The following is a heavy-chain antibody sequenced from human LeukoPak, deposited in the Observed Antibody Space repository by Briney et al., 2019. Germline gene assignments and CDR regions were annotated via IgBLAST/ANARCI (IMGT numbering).Heavy chain of an antibody. D-gene: IGHD6-19*01. CDR3: ARLPALIAVAAPGDY. J-gene: IGHJ4*02. Sequence: SETLSLTCTVSGGSISRSSYYWGWIRQPPGKGLEWIGSIYYSGSTYYNPSLKSRVTISVDTSKNQFSLKLSSVTAADTAVYYCARLPALIAVAAPGDYWGQGTLVTVSS. CDR2: IYYSGST. V-gene: IGHV4-39*01. CDR1: GGSISRSSYY.